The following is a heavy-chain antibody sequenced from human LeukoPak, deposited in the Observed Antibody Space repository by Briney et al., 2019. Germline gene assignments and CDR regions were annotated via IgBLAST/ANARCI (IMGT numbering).Heavy chain of an antibody. CDR3: AELGITMIGGV. Sequence: PGGSLRLSCAASGFSFSTYSMNWVRQAPGKGLEWVSSITRSSNYICYADSVKGRFTISRDNAKNSLYLQLNSLRDEDTAVYYCAELGITMIGGVWGKGTTVTISS. J-gene: IGHJ6*04. V-gene: IGHV3-21*01. CDR1: GFSFSTYS. CDR2: ITRSSNYI. D-gene: IGHD3-10*02.